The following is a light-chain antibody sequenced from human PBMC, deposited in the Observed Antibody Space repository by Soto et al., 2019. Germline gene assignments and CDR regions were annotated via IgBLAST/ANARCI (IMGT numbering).Light chain of an antibody. J-gene: IGLJ1*01. Sequence: QSVLTQPRSVSGSPGQSVTISCTGTSSDVGGYNFVSWYQQQPGKAPKLMIYDVSERPSGVPDRFSGSKSGNTASLTISGLKAEYEADYYCCSYSGSYTYVFGTGTKLTVL. CDR2: DVS. CDR3: CSYSGSYTYV. CDR1: SSDVGGYNF. V-gene: IGLV2-11*01.